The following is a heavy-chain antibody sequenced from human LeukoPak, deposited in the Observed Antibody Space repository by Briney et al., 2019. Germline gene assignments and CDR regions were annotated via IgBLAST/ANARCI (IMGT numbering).Heavy chain of an antibody. J-gene: IGHJ3*02. CDR2: MNPNSGNT. CDR3: ARGWGQWGLAWGFDI. Sequence: ASVKVSCKASGYTFTSYDVNWVRQATGQGLEWMGWMNPNSGNTGYAQKLQGRVTMTRNTSISTTYMELSSLRSEDTAVYYCARGWGQWGLAWGFDIWGQGTMVTVSS. D-gene: IGHD1-26*01. CDR1: GYTFTSYD. V-gene: IGHV1-8*01.